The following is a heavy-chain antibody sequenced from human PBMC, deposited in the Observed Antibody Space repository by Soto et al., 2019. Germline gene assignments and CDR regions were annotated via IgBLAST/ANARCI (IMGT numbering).Heavy chain of an antibody. Sequence: GGSLRLSCAASGFSFNIFAMNWVRQAPGQGLEWVSGISGGGGSTYYADSVKGRFTISRDNSKNTLYLQMNSLRAEDTAVYYCARAPSVGCSGGSCYDYYGMDVWGQGTTVTVSS. J-gene: IGHJ6*02. CDR2: ISGGGGST. D-gene: IGHD2-15*01. CDR1: GFSFNIFA. CDR3: ARAPSVGCSGGSCYDYYGMDV. V-gene: IGHV3-23*01.